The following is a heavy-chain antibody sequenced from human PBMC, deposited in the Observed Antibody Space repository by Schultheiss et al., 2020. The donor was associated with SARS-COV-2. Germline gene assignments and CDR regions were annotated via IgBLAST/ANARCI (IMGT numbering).Heavy chain of an antibody. CDR1: GFTFSSYE. J-gene: IGHJ1*01. Sequence: GGSLRLSCAASGFTFSSYEMNWVRQAPGKGLEWVSAISGSGGSTYYADSVKGRFTISRDNSKNTLYLQMNSLRAEDTAVYYCAKAPPYDSSVIGYFQHWGQGTLVTVSS. D-gene: IGHD3-22*01. V-gene: IGHV3-23*01. CDR3: AKAPPYDSSVIGYFQH. CDR2: ISGSGGST.